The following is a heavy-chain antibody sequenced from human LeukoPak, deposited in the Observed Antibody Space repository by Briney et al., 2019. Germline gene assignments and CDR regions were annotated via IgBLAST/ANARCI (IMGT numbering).Heavy chain of an antibody. V-gene: IGHV3-21*01. D-gene: IGHD3-10*01. CDR1: GFTFSNSS. Sequence: GGSLRLSCAASGFTFSNSSMNWVRQAPGKGLEWVSSISSSSDYIYDADSVKGRFTISRDNAKYTLYLQMNSLRAEDTAMYYCARSLYNYGPGADSWGQGTLVTVSS. J-gene: IGHJ5*01. CDR2: ISSSSDYI. CDR3: ARSLYNYGPGADS.